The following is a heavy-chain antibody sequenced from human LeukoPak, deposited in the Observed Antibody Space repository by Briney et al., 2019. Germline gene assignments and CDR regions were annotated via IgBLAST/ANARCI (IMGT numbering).Heavy chain of an antibody. CDR2: ISAYNGNT. V-gene: IGHV1-18*01. Sequence: ASVKVSCKASGYTFTSYDINWVRQATGQGLEWMGWISAYNGNTNYAQKLQGRVTMTTDTSTSTAYMELRSLRSDDTAVYYCARASYKQWLVPGDYWGQGTLVTVSS. CDR1: GYTFTSYD. D-gene: IGHD6-19*01. CDR3: ARASYKQWLVPGDY. J-gene: IGHJ4*02.